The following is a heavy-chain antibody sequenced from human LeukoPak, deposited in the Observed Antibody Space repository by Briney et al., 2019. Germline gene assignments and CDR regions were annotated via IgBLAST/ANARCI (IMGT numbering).Heavy chain of an antibody. CDR3: ARGVALADYYFDY. CDR2: IYDSGST. V-gene: IGHV4-59*01. J-gene: IGHJ4*02. D-gene: IGHD6-19*01. Sequence: SETLSLTCTVSGGSIRNYYWSWIRQPPGKGLEWIGYIYDSGSTNYNPSLKSRVTISVDTSKNLLSLKLSSVTAADTAVYYCARGVALADYYFDYWGQGTLVTVSS. CDR1: GGSIRNYY.